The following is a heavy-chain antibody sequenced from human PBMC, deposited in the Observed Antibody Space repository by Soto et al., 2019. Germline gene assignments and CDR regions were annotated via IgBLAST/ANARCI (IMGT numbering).Heavy chain of an antibody. CDR2: IRSKANSYAT. CDR1: GFTFSGSA. CDR3: TRRNAGTTDFDY. D-gene: IGHD1-1*01. V-gene: IGHV3-73*01. Sequence: QRLSCAASGFTFSGSAMHWVRQASGKGLEWVGRIRSKANSYATAYAASVKGRFTISRDDSKNTAYLQMNSLKTEDTAVYYCTRRNAGTTDFDYSGQVTLVTVSS. J-gene: IGHJ4*02.